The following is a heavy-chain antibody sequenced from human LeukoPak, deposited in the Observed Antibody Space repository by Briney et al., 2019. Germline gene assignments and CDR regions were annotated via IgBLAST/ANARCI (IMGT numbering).Heavy chain of an antibody. CDR2: ISYDGSNK. CDR1: GFTFSSYA. D-gene: IGHD1-26*01. Sequence: GGSLRLARAASGFTFSSYAMHWVRQAPGKGLEWVAVISYDGSNKYYADSVKGRFTISRDNSKNTLCLQMNSLRAEDTAVYYCARELWVIVGAASGNDYWGQGTLVTVSS. CDR3: ARELWVIVGAASGNDY. V-gene: IGHV3-30-3*01. J-gene: IGHJ4*02.